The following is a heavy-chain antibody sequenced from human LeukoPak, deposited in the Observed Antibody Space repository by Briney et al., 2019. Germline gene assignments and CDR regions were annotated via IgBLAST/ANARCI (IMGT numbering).Heavy chain of an antibody. Sequence: GGSLRLSCAASGFTFVSSYMHWVRQDPGKGLVWVSCISSDGTSTNYADSVKGRLTISRDNPKNTLYLQMNSLRAEDTAVYYCARDDGSSLHSWGQGTLVIVTS. J-gene: IGHJ4*02. CDR1: GFTFVSSY. CDR3: ARDDGSSLHS. V-gene: IGHV3-74*01. D-gene: IGHD2-2*01. CDR2: ISSDGTST.